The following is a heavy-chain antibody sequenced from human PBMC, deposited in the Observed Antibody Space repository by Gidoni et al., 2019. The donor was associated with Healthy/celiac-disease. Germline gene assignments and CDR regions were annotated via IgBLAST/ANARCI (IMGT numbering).Heavy chain of an antibody. V-gene: IGHV3-66*02. Sequence: EVQLVASGGGLVQPGGSLRLSCAASGFTVSSNYMSWVRQAPGKGLEWVSVIYSGGSTYYADSVKGRFTISRDNSKNTLYLQMNSLRAEDTAVYYCARGQVLWFGESFPNYGMDVWGQGTTVTVSS. J-gene: IGHJ6*02. CDR2: IYSGGST. D-gene: IGHD3-10*01. CDR1: GFTVSSNY. CDR3: ARGQVLWFGESFPNYGMDV.